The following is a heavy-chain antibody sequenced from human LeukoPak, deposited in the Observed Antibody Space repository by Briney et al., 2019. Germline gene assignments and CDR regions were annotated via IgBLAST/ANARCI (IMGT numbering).Heavy chain of an antibody. CDR3: ARLFDY. CDR1: GSSFSSSIYY. Sequence: SETLSLTCTVSGSSFSSSIYYWGWIRQPPGKGLEWIGSISYSGSTYCNPSLKSRVTISVDTSKNQFSLKLSSVTAADTAVYYCARLFDYWGQGTLVTVSS. CDR2: ISYSGST. J-gene: IGHJ4*02. V-gene: IGHV4-39*01.